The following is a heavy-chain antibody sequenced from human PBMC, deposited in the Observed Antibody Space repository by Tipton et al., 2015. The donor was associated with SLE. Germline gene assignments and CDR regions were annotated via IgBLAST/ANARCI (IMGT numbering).Heavy chain of an antibody. D-gene: IGHD3-3*01. V-gene: IGHV4-59*12. CDR1: GDSINSYY. CDR2: IYYREGT. J-gene: IGHJ6*03. CDR3: ARDAYDFWSATLGGYYYMDV. Sequence: LRLSCTVSGDSINSYYWSWIRQPPGEGLEWIGYIYYREGTNYSPSLKSRVTISLDSSKNHLSLKLSSVTAADTAVYYCARDAYDFWSATLGGYYYMDVWGKGTTVTISS.